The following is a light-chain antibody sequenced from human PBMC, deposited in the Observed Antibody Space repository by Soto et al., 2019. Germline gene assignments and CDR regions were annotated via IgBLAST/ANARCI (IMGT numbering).Light chain of an antibody. V-gene: IGKV1-27*01. Sequence: DIQMTQSPSSLSASVGDRVTITCRASQGFSNYLAWYQQKPGKVPKLLIYAASSLQSGVPSRFSGCESGTDFTLTISSLQPEDVATYYCQKYRGARWTFGQGTKVDIK. CDR3: QKYRGARWT. J-gene: IGKJ1*01. CDR2: AAS. CDR1: QGFSNY.